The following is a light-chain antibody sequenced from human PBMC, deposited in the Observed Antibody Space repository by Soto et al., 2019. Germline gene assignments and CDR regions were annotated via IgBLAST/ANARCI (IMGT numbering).Light chain of an antibody. Sequence: SYELTQPPSVSVAPGQTASITCEGHNIGGKSVHWYQQKPGQAPVVVVYDDSDRPSGIPERFSGSNSGNSATLTISGVEAGDEAGYYCQVWDSDTDHYVFGTETKRTVL. CDR1: NIGGKS. CDR3: QVWDSDTDHYV. CDR2: DDS. J-gene: IGLJ1*01. V-gene: IGLV3-21*02.